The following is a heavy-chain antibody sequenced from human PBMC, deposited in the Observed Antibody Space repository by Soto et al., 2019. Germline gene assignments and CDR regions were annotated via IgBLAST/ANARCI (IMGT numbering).Heavy chain of an antibody. CDR3: ARLDYFDSSGYLKPFDS. CDR1: GFSLSTSGVG. Sequence: SGPTLVNPTQTLTLTCTFSGFSLSTSGVGVGWIRQSPGKALEWVTLIFWDNDKRYSPSLKSRLTITKDASKKQVVLTMTNMDPVDTATYPCARLDYFDSSGYLKPFDSWGQGIVVTVSS. J-gene: IGHJ4*02. D-gene: IGHD3-22*01. V-gene: IGHV2-5*02. CDR2: IFWDNDK.